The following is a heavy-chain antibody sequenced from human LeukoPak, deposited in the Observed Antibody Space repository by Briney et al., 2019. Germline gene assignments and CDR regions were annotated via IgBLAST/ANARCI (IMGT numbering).Heavy chain of an antibody. CDR2: ISSSGSTI. D-gene: IGHD3-10*02. Sequence: QTGGSLRLSCTVSGFTVSSNSMSWVRRAPGKGLEWVSYISSSGSTIYYADSVKGRSTISRDNAKNSLYLQMNSLRAEDTAVYYCAELGITMIGGVWGKGTTVTISS. J-gene: IGHJ6*04. CDR3: AELGITMIGGV. V-gene: IGHV3-48*04. CDR1: GFTVSSNS.